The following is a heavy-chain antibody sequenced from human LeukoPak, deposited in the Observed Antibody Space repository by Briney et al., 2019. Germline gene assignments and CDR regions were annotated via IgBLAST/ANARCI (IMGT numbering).Heavy chain of an antibody. CDR3: ARSSSLSYYYDSMDLYFDY. J-gene: IGHJ4*02. CDR1: GGSISSSSYY. Sequence: ASETLSLTCTVSGGSISSSSYYWGWIRQPAGKGLEWIGRIYTSGSTNYNPSLKSRVTMSVDTSKNQFSLKLSSVTAADTAVYYCARSSSLSYYYDSMDLYFDYWGQGTLVTVSS. V-gene: IGHV4-61*02. CDR2: IYTSGST. D-gene: IGHD3-22*01.